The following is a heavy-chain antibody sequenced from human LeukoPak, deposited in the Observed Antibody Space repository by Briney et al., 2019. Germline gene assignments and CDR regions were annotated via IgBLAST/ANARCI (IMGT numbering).Heavy chain of an antibody. J-gene: IGHJ1*01. V-gene: IGHV1-18*01. D-gene: IGHD1-26*01. CDR1: GYTFTSYG. Sequence: ASVTVSFKASGYTFTSYGISWVRQAPGQGLEWMGWISAYNGNTNYAQKLQGRVTMTTDTSTSTAYMELRSLRADDTAVYYCARGIVGAPAYFQHWGQGTLVTVSS. CDR2: ISAYNGNT. CDR3: ARGIVGAPAYFQH.